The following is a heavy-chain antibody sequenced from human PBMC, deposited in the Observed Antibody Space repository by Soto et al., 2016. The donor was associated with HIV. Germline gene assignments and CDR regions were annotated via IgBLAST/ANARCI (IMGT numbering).Heavy chain of an antibody. D-gene: IGHD1-26*01. V-gene: IGHV1-8*03. Sequence: QVQLVQSGAEVKKPGASVKVSCKASGYTFTTYDIYWVRQASGQGLEWVGWMNPNSGNTSYAQKFQGRVTITRNTSISTAYMEMRSLRFEDTAVYYCARGRVVGASSAFDIWGQGTMVTVSS. CDR2: MNPNSGNT. CDR3: ARGRVVGASSAFDI. J-gene: IGHJ3*02. CDR1: GYTFTTYD.